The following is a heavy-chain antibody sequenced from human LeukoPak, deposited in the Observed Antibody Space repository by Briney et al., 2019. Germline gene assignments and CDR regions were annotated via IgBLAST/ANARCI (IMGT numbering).Heavy chain of an antibody. Sequence: GGSLRLSCAASGFTFSSYAMSWVRQAPGKGLEWVSAISGSGGSTYYADSVKGRFTISRDNSKNTLYLQMNSLRAEDTAVYYCAKDKVGWELPDYDMDVWGQGTTVTVSS. J-gene: IGHJ6*02. CDR1: GFTFSSYA. CDR3: AKDKVGWELPDYDMDV. CDR2: ISGSGGST. V-gene: IGHV3-23*01. D-gene: IGHD1-26*01.